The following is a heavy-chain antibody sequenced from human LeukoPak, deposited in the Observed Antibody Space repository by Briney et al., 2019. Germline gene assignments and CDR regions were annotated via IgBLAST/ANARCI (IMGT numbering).Heavy chain of an antibody. J-gene: IGHJ4*02. Sequence: PGGSLRLSCAASGFTFSSYSMNWVRQAPGKGLEWVSSISSSSSYIYYADSMKGRFTISRDNAKNSLYLQMNSLRAEDTAVYYCARDHTPSDYYGSGSYYSLGYWGQGTLVTVSS. D-gene: IGHD3-10*01. V-gene: IGHV3-21*01. CDR1: GFTFSSYS. CDR3: ARDHTPSDYYGSGSYYSLGY. CDR2: ISSSSSYI.